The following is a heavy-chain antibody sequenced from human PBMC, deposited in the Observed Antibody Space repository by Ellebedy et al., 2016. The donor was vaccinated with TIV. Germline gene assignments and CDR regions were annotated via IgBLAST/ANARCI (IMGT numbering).Heavy chain of an antibody. J-gene: IGHJ4*02. CDR2: IYYSGST. D-gene: IGHD3-9*01. Sequence: SETLSLXXTVSGGSISSSGYYWGWIRQPPGKGLEWIGSIYYSGSTHYNPSLKSRVTISVDTSKNQFSLRLSSVTAADTAVYYCASLRGGSGYQGRWGQGALVTVSS. CDR3: ASLRGGSGYQGR. CDR1: GGSISSSGYY. V-gene: IGHV4-39*01.